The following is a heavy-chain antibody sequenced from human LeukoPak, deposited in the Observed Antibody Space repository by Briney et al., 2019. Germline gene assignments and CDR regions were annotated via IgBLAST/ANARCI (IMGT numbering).Heavy chain of an antibody. CDR2: IYYSGST. D-gene: IGHD3-3*01. CDR3: ARDAYDYWSGYCFDY. V-gene: IGHV4-59*12. J-gene: IGHJ4*02. CDR1: GGSISSYY. Sequence: SETLSLTCTVSGGSISSYYWSWIRQPPGKGLEWIGYIYYSGSTNYNPSLKSRVTISVDTSKNQFSLKLSSVTAADTAVYYCARDAYDYWSGYCFDYWGQGTLVTVSS.